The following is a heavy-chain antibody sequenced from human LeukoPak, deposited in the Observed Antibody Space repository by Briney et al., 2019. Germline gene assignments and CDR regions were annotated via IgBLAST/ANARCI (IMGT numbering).Heavy chain of an antibody. Sequence: GGSLRLSCAVSGFTFGNYAMNGVRQAPGKGLEWVSGISGSGGSTYYADSVKGRFTISRDNSKNTVDLQMNSLRAEDTAVYYCARRGAGGYYYFDYWGQGTL. CDR2: ISGSGGST. D-gene: IGHD3-3*01. J-gene: IGHJ4*02. CDR3: ARRGAGGYYYFDY. CDR1: GFTFGNYA. V-gene: IGHV3-23*01.